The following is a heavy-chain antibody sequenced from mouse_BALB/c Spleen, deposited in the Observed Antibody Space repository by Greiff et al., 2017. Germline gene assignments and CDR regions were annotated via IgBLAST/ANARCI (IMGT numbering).Heavy chain of an antibody. J-gene: IGHJ2*01. CDR2: IDPETGGT. V-gene: IGHV1-15*01. CDR1: GYTFTDYE. CDR3: TRGSITTVVAPDY. Sequence: QVQLKESGAELVRPGASVTLSCTASGYTFTDYEMHWVKQTPVHGLEWIGAIDPETGGTAYNQKFKGKATLTADKSSSTAYMELRSLTSEDSAVYYCTRGSITTVVAPDYWGQGTTLTVSS. D-gene: IGHD1-1*01.